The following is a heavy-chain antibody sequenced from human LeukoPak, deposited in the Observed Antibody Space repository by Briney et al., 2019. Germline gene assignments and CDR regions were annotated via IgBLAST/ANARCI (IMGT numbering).Heavy chain of an antibody. CDR1: GGPISSGGYS. J-gene: IGHJ4*02. CDR3: ARQHSSAWPEHFDY. CDR2: LSDSGST. V-gene: IGHV4-30-4*07. D-gene: IGHD6-19*01. Sequence: SQTLSLTCAVSGGPISSGGYSWSWIRQPPGKGLEWIGYLSDSGSTNYNPSLKSRVTISADTSKNHFSLKLSSVTAADTAVYYCARQHSSAWPEHFDYWGQGALVTVSS.